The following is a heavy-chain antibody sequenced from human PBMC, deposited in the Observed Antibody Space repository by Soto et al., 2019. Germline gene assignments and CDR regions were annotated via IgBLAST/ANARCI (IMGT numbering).Heavy chain of an antibody. J-gene: IGHJ4*02. V-gene: IGHV3-7*01. CDR3: ARDAYYSSDY. Sequence: GGSLRLSCAASGFTFSSYWMSWVRQAPGKGLEWVANIKQDGSKKYYVDSVKGRFTISRDNAKNSLYLQMSSLRDEDTAVYYCARDAYYSSDYWGQGTPVTVSS. D-gene: IGHD2-21*01. CDR1: GFTFSSYW. CDR2: IKQDGSKK.